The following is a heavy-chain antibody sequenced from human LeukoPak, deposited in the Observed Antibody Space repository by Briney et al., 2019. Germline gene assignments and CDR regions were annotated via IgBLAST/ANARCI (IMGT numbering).Heavy chain of an antibody. D-gene: IGHD5-18*01. Sequence: GRSLRLSCAASGFTFSSYAMHWVRQAPGKGLEWVAVISYDGSNKYYADSVKGRFTISRDNSKNTLYLQMNSLRAEDTAAYYCARDSAMVTFYFDYWGQGTLVTVSS. J-gene: IGHJ4*02. V-gene: IGHV3-30*04. CDR3: ARDSAMVTFYFDY. CDR1: GFTFSSYA. CDR2: ISYDGSNK.